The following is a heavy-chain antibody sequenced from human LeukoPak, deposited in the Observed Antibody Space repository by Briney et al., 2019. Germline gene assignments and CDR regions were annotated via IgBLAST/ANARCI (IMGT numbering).Heavy chain of an antibody. J-gene: IGHJ5*02. D-gene: IGHD6-19*01. Sequence: PSETLSLTCTVSGGSISSSSYYWGWIRQPPGKGLEWIGSIYYSGSTYYNPSLKSRVTISVDTSKNQFSLKLSSVTAADTAVYYCARPEIAVAGTLNWFDPWGQGTLVTVSS. CDR1: GGSISSSSYY. V-gene: IGHV4-39*01. CDR3: ARPEIAVAGTLNWFDP. CDR2: IYYSGST.